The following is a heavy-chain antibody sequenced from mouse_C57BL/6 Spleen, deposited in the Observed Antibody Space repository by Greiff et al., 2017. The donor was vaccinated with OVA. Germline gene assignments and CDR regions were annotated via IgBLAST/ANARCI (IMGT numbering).Heavy chain of an antibody. J-gene: IGHJ1*03. CDR2: IDPETGGT. V-gene: IGHV1-15*01. CDR3: TRWHDYDWYFDV. CDR1: GYTFTDYE. Sequence: VQLQQSGAELVRPGASVTLSCKASGYTFTDYEMHWVKQTPVHGLEWIGAIDPETGGTAYNQKFKGKAILTADKSSSTAYMELRSLTSEDSAVYYCTRWHDYDWYFDVWGTGTTVTVSS. D-gene: IGHD2-4*01.